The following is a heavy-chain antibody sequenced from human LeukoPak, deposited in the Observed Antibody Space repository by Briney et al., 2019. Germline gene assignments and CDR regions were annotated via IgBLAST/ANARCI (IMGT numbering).Heavy chain of an antibody. J-gene: IGHJ3*02. Sequence: AGCLRLSCAASGFSFSSSAMNWVRQAPGKGLEWISYISNSGHLMYYADSVKGRFTISRDNAKNSLYLQMNSLRAEDMAVYYCATYTTSRVFYMWGQGTMVAVSS. V-gene: IGHV3-48*03. CDR1: GFSFSSSA. CDR3: ATYTTSRVFYM. D-gene: IGHD2-2*02. CDR2: ISNSGHLM.